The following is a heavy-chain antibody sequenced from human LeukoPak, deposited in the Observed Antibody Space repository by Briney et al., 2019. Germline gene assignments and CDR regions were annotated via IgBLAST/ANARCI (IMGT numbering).Heavy chain of an antibody. D-gene: IGHD1-1*01. CDR2: TVGGGDGT. V-gene: IGHV3-23*01. CDR1: GFTFSSTS. Sequence: PGGSLRLSCAASGFTFSSTSMSWVRQAPGKGLEWVAVTVGGGDGTYYADSVKGRFTISRDNSKNTLYLQMNSLRAEDTAVYYCARGGDWNLWVYFDYWGQGTLVTVSS. J-gene: IGHJ4*02. CDR3: ARGGDWNLWVYFDY.